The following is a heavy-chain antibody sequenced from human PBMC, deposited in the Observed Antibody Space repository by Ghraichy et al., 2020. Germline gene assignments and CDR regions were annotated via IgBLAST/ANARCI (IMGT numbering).Heavy chain of an antibody. V-gene: IGHV4-34*01. Sequence: SETLSLTCAVYGGSFSGYYWSWVRQPPGKGLEWIGEINHSESTNYNPSLRSRVSISVDTSKNQFSLNLSSVTAADTALYYCARVTSYYYDSRGYLDPGVGIDYWGQGTLVTVSS. CDR3: ARVTSYYYDSRGYLDPGVGIDY. CDR2: INHSEST. J-gene: IGHJ4*02. D-gene: IGHD3-22*01. CDR1: GGSFSGYY.